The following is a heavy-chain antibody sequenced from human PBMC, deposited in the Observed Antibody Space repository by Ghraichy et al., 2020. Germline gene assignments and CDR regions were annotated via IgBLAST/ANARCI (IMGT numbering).Heavy chain of an antibody. D-gene: IGHD3-3*01. CDR3: TTALRFLEWLLYYYGMDV. Sequence: GSLRLSCAASGFTFSNAWMSWVRQAPGKGLEWVGRIKSKTDGGTTDYAAPVKGRFTISRDDSKNTLYLQMNSLKTEDTAVYYCTTALRFLEWLLYYYGMDVWGQGTTVTVSS. CDR2: IKSKTDGGTT. CDR1: GFTFSNAW. V-gene: IGHV3-15*01. J-gene: IGHJ6*02.